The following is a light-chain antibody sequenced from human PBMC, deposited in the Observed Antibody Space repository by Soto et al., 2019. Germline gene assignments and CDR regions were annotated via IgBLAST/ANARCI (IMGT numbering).Light chain of an antibody. CDR2: WAS. V-gene: IGKV4-1*01. Sequence: DVVMTQSPDSLAVSLGERATINCKSSQSVLYSSNNKNYLAWYQQKPGQGPKLLIYWASTRESGVPDRFSGSGSGPDFTLTISSLQAEDVAVYYCHQYLSLPQTFGQGPKV. J-gene: IGKJ1*01. CDR1: QSVLYSSNNKNY. CDR3: HQYLSLPQT.